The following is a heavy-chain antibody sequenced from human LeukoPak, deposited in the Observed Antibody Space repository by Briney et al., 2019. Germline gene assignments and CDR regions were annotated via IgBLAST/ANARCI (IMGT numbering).Heavy chain of an antibody. Sequence: GGSLRLSCAASGFTFSSYSTNWVRQAPGKGLEWVSSISSSSNFIYYADSVKGRFTISRDNSKNTLYLQMNSLRAEDTAVYYCARVSANDYGDSRHLDYWGQGTLVTVSS. CDR3: ARVSANDYGDSRHLDY. J-gene: IGHJ4*02. V-gene: IGHV3-21*04. CDR1: GFTFSSYS. D-gene: IGHD4-17*01. CDR2: ISSSSNFI.